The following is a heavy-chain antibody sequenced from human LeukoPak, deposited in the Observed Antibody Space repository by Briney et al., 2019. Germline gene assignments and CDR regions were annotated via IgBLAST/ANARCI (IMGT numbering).Heavy chain of an antibody. J-gene: IGHJ5*02. CDR1: GYTLTELS. Sequence: ASVKVSCKVSGYTLTELSMHWVRQAPGKGLEWMGGFDPEDGETIYAQKFQGRVTMTEDTSTDTAYMELSSLRSEDTAMYYCATVTIFGVVTRPYNWFDPWGQGTLVTVSS. CDR2: FDPEDGET. D-gene: IGHD3-3*01. CDR3: ATVTIFGVVTRPYNWFDP. V-gene: IGHV1-24*01.